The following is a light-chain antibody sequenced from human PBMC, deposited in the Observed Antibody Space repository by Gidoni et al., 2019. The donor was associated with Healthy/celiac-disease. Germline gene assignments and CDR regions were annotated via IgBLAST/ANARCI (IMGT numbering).Light chain of an antibody. V-gene: IGLV1-40*01. J-gene: IGLJ2*01. CDR1: SSNIGANYD. CDR2: GNS. Sequence: QSVLTQPPSVSGAPGQRVTISCTGSSSNIGANYDVYWYQQLPGTAPKVLIYGNSNRPSGVPDRFSGSKSGSSASLAITGLQAEDEADYYCQSYDTSLSGYVVFGGGTKLTVL. CDR3: QSYDTSLSGYVV.